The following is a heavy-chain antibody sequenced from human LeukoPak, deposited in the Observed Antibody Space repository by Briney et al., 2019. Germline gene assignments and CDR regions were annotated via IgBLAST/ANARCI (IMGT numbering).Heavy chain of an antibody. V-gene: IGHV1-18*01. CDR1: GYDFTSVG. D-gene: IGHD6-19*01. Sequence: ASVKVSFKSSGYDFTSVGITWVRRAPGQGLEWMGWISPYNGSTRYAQKFQGRVAMTTDTSTTTAYMELRGLRFNDTAVYYCARAGSGSGWYFDYWGQGTLVSVSS. CDR2: ISPYNGST. CDR3: ARAGSGSGWYFDY. J-gene: IGHJ4*02.